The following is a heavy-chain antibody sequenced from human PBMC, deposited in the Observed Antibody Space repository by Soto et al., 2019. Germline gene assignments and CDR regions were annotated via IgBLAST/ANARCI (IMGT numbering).Heavy chain of an antibody. CDR1: GFSLSTSGVG. CDR3: AHFGILTCYWSFDY. CDR2: IYWDDDK. D-gene: IGHD3-9*01. Sequence: QITLKESGPTLVKPTQTLTLTCTFSGFSLSTSGVGVGWIRQPPGKALEWLALIYWDDDKRYSPSLKSRLTITKDTSKNQVVLTMTNMDPVDTATYYCAHFGILTCYWSFDYWGQGTLVTVSS. J-gene: IGHJ4*02. V-gene: IGHV2-5*02.